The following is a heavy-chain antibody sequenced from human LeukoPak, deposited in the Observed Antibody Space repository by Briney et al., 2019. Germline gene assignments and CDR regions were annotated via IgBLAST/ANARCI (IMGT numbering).Heavy chain of an antibody. Sequence: GGSLRLSCAASGFTFSSYAMSWVRQAPGKGLEWVSAISGSGGSTYYADSVKGRFTISRDNSKNTLYLQMNSLRAEDTAVYYCAKDIVYYGSGRQTFDYWGQGTLVTVSS. D-gene: IGHD3-10*01. CDR3: AKDIVYYGSGRQTFDY. CDR1: GFTFSSYA. J-gene: IGHJ4*02. V-gene: IGHV3-23*01. CDR2: ISGSGGST.